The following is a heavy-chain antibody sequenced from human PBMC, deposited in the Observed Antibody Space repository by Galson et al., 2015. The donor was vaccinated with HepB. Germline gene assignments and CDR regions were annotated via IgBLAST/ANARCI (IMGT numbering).Heavy chain of an antibody. Sequence: SLRLSCAASGFSFSRYWMNWVRQAPGKGLEWVSYISSSSSTIYYADSVKGRFTISRDNAKNSLYLQMNSLRGEDTAVYYCARDRHSSSWYYYYGMDVWGQGTTVTVSS. J-gene: IGHJ6*02. CDR3: ARDRHSSSWYYYYGMDV. CDR2: ISSSSSTI. D-gene: IGHD6-13*01. V-gene: IGHV3-48*01. CDR1: GFSFSRYW.